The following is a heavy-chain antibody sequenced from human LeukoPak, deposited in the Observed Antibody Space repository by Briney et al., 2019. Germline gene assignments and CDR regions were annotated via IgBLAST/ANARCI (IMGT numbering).Heavy chain of an antibody. D-gene: IGHD3-3*01. CDR2: SIGSGGSA. CDR1: GFTFSTYT. V-gene: IGHV3-23*01. J-gene: IGHJ4*02. Sequence: PGGSLRLSCVASGFTFSTYTMNWIRQAPGKGLEWVSGSIGSGGSAFYADSVKGRFTISRDNAKNSLYLQMNSLRAEDTALYYCAKGPGITIFGVVDYWGQGTLVTVSS. CDR3: AKGPGITIFGVVDY.